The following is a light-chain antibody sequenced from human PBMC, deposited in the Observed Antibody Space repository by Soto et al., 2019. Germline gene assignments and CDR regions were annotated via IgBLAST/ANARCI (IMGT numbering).Light chain of an antibody. Sequence: QSVLTQPASVSGSPGQSITISCTGTSSDVGACDCVSWYQQHPGKAPKLMIFEVTNRPSGVSNRFSGSKSGNTASLTISGPLAEEEADYYCSSYTTSSPWVFGGGTKVTVL. CDR3: SSYTTSSPWV. J-gene: IGLJ3*02. CDR2: EVT. CDR1: SSDVGACDC. V-gene: IGLV2-14*01.